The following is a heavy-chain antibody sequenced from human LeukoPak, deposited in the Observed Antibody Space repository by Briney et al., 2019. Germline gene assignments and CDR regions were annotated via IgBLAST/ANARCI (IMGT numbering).Heavy chain of an antibody. CDR3: AELGITMIGGV. CDR1: GFSFSSYA. J-gene: IGHJ6*04. V-gene: IGHV3-48*03. CDR2: ISSSGSTI. D-gene: IGHD3-10*02. Sequence: GGSLRLSCAASGFSFSSYAMNWVRQAPGKGLEWVSYISSSGSTIYYADSVKGRFTISRDNAKNSLYLQMNSLRAEDTAVYYCAELGITMIGGVWGKGTTVTISS.